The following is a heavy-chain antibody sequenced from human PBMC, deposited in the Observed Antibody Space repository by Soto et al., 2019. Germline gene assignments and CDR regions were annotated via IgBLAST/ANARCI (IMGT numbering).Heavy chain of an antibody. D-gene: IGHD2-15*01. CDR2: VPYSGSRT. CDR3: ARDGGNTMNWFDP. Sequence: QVQLVESGGGVVQPGRSLRLSCEASGFTFNGNAIPWFPQAPGKGLEWVALVPYSGSRTHYEDSVKGRFTISRDDSKHTVYLQMNNLRVEDTALYYCARDGGNTMNWFDPWGQGTLVTVSS. V-gene: IGHV3-30-3*01. CDR1: GFTFNGNA. J-gene: IGHJ5*02.